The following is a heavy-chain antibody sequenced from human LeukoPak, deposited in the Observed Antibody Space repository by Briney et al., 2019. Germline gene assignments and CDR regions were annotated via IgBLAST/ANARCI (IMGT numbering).Heavy chain of an antibody. CDR2: INHSGST. CDR1: GGSFSGYY. V-gene: IGHV4-34*01. J-gene: IGHJ5*02. CDR3: ARVLVVVPADILGGIWFDP. Sequence: SETLSLTCAVYGGSFSGYYWSWIRQPPGKGLEWIGEINHSGSTNYNPSLKSRVTISVDTSKNQFSLKLSSVTAADTAVYYCARVLVVVPADILGGIWFDPWGQGTLVTVSS. D-gene: IGHD2-2*02.